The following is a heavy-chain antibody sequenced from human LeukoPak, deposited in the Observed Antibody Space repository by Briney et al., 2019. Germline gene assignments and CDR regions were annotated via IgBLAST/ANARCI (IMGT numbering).Heavy chain of an antibody. Sequence: ASVKVSCKVSGYTLTELSMHWVRQAPGKGLEWMGGFDPEDGETIYAQKFQGRVTMTEDTSTDTAYMEPSSLRSEDTAVYYCATGGYNWNDVAGWFDPGGQGTLVTVSS. CDR1: GYTLTELS. CDR3: ATGGYNWNDVAGWFDP. CDR2: FDPEDGET. J-gene: IGHJ5*02. V-gene: IGHV1-24*01. D-gene: IGHD1-1*01.